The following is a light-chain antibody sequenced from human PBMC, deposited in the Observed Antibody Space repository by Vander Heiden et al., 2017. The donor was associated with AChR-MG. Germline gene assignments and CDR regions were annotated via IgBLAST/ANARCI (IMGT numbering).Light chain of an antibody. Sequence: DVVMTQSPLSLPVTLGQPASISCRSSQSLVYSDGNTYLNWFQQRPGQSPRRLIYNVSNRDSGVPDRFSGSGSGTDFTLKISRVEAEDVGVYYCMQGTHLFGPGTKVDIK. J-gene: IGKJ3*01. CDR2: NVS. CDR3: MQGTHL. V-gene: IGKV2-30*01. CDR1: QSLVYSDGNTY.